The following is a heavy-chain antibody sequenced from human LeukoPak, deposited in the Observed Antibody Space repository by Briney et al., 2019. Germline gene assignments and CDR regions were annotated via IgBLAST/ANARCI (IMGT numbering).Heavy chain of an antibody. CDR1: GGSFSGYY. D-gene: IGHD3-10*01. CDR3: ARDHITMVRGVTRDY. CDR2: INHSGST. Sequence: PSETLSLTCAVYGGSFSGYYWSWIRQPPGKGLEWIGEINHSGSTNYNPSLKSRVTISVDTSKNQFSLKLSSVTAADTAVYYCARDHITMVRGVTRDYWGQGTLVTVSS. J-gene: IGHJ4*02. V-gene: IGHV4-34*01.